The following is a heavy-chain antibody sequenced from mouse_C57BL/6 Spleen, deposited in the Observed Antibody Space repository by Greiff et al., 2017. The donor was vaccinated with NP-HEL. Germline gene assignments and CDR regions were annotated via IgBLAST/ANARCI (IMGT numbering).Heavy chain of an antibody. CDR3: DKSGSSATADYFDY. D-gene: IGHD1-3*01. CDR1: GYTFTSYG. J-gene: IGHJ2*01. V-gene: IGHV1-81*01. Sequence: VQLKESGAELARPGASVKLSCTASGYTFTSYGISWVTQRPGQGLEWIGEIYPRSGNTYYNEKFKGKATLTADKSSSTAYLELRSLTSEDAAAYVCDKSGSSATADYFDYWGQGTTLTVSS. CDR2: IYPRSGNT.